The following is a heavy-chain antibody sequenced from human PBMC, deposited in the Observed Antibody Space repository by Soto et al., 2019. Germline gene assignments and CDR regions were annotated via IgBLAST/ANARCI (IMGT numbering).Heavy chain of an antibody. D-gene: IGHD3-10*01. CDR3: AKDHSYGSGTSYGHNWFDP. CDR2: IWFDGSNK. J-gene: IGHJ5*02. Sequence: VQLVESGGGVVQPGRSLRLSCAASGFTFSNYGMQWVRQAPGKGLEWVAVIWFDGSNKYYADSVKGRFTISRDNSKNTLYLQMDNLRAEDTAVYYCAKDHSYGSGTSYGHNWFDPWGQGTLVTVSS. CDR1: GFTFSNYG. V-gene: IGHV3-33*06.